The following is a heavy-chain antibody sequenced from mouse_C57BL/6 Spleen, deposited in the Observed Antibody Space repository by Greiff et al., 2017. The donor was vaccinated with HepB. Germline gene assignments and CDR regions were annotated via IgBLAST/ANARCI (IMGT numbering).Heavy chain of an antibody. CDR3: ARDRSSNAEFAY. CDR1: GFTFSSYA. Sequence: EVHLLQSGGGLVKPGGSLKLSCAASGFTFSSYAMSWVRQTPEKRLEWVATISDGCSYTYYPDNVKGRFTISRDNAENSLYLQVSHLKSEDTAMYYCARDRSSNAEFAYWSQGTPVTVSA. CDR2: ISDGCSYT. D-gene: IGHD2-5*01. V-gene: IGHV5-4*01. J-gene: IGHJ3*01.